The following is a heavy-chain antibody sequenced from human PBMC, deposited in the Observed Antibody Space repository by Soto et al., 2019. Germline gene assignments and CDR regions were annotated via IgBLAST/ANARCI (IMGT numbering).Heavy chain of an antibody. CDR1: GGSISSSDW. V-gene: IGHV4-4*02. J-gene: IGHJ3*01. CDR2: IYYSGNT. Sequence: QVQLQESGPGLVKPSGTLSLTCAVSGGSISSSDWWSWVRQPPGKELEWIGEIYYSGNTNYSPSLESRVTMSVDKSKNQFSLQLTSVTAADTAVYYCVRRASGPFDVWGQGTMVTVSS. CDR3: VRRASGPFDV. D-gene: IGHD2-8*02.